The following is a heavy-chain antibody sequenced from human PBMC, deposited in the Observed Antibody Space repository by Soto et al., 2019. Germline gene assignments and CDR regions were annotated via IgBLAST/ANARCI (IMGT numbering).Heavy chain of an antibody. J-gene: IGHJ4*02. V-gene: IGHV4-34*01. CDR2: INHSGST. CDR1: GGSFCGYY. Sequence: AETLSLTCAVYGGSFCGYYWSWIRQPPGKGLEWIGEINHSGSTNYNPSLKSRVTISVDTSKNQFSLKLSSVTAADTAVYYCARGAGSFDYWGQGTLVTVSS. CDR3: ARGAGSFDY.